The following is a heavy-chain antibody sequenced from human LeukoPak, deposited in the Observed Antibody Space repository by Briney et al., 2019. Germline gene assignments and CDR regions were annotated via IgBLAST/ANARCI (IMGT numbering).Heavy chain of an antibody. J-gene: IGHJ5*02. CDR1: GYTFTSYG. V-gene: IGHV1-18*01. Sequence: GASVKVSCKASGYTFTSYGISWVRQAPGQGLEWMGWISAYNGNTNYAQKLQGRVTMTTDTSTSTAYMELRSLRSDDTAVYYCARVGLPGSSSGVAGWFDPWGQGTLVTVSS. CDR2: ISAYNGNT. CDR3: ARVGLPGSSSGVAGWFDP. D-gene: IGHD6-6*01.